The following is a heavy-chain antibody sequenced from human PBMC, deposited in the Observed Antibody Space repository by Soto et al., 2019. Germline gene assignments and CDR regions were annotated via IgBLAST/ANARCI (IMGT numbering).Heavy chain of an antibody. CDR3: ARQHYYDSSGYYTWD. V-gene: IGHV4-39*01. CDR1: GGSIRSHIYY. J-gene: IGHJ4*02. CDR2: VHYSGST. Sequence: QLQLQESGPGLVKSSETLSLTCSVSGGSIRSHIYYWGWIRQPPGKGLEWIATVHYSGSTYYTPSLKNRVTISADTSNNQFSLRLNSVTAADTAVYYGARQHYYDSSGYYTWDWGQGTLVTVSS. D-gene: IGHD3-22*01.